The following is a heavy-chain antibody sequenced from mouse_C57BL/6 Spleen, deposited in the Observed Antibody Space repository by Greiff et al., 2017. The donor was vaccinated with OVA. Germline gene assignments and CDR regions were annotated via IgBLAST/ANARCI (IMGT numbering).Heavy chain of an antibody. CDR3: ARGRDFDY. Sequence: EVKLMESGGGLVKPGGSLKLSCAASGFTFSDYGMHWVRQAPEKGLEWVAYISSGSSTIYYADTVKGRFTISRDNDKNTLFLQMTSLRSEDTAMYYCARGRDFDYWGQGTTLTVSS. CDR2: ISSGSSTI. J-gene: IGHJ2*01. V-gene: IGHV5-17*01. CDR1: GFTFSDYG.